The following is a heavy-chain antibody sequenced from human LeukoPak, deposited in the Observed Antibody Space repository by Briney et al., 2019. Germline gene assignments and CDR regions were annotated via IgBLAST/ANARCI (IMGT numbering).Heavy chain of an antibody. CDR3: ARGSRGSGWYVESWYFDL. J-gene: IGHJ2*01. CDR2: IYHTGSA. D-gene: IGHD6-19*01. CDR1: GYSFTSGHY. Sequence: PSETLSLTCSVSGYSFTSGHYWGWIRQPPGKGLEWIANIYHTGSAHYNPSLKSRVTISVDTSTNQFSLKLSSVTAADTAVYYCARGSRGSGWYVESWYFDLWGRGTLVTVSS. V-gene: IGHV4-38-2*02.